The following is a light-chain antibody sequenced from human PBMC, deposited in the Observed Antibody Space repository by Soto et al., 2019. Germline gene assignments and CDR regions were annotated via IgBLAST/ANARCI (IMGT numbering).Light chain of an antibody. V-gene: IGLV2-14*03. CDR3: SSYTRNNTPRYV. J-gene: IGLJ1*01. Sequence: QSALTQPASVSGSPGQSITISCTGTSSDVGGYNYVSWYQQHPGKAPKLMIYDVSNRPSGVSNRFSGSKSGNTASLTISGLQAEDEADYYCSSYTRNNTPRYVFGTGTKVTVL. CDR2: DVS. CDR1: SSDVGGYNY.